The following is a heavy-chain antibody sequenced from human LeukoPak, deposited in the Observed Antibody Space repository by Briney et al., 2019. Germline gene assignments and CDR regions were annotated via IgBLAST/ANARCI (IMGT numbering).Heavy chain of an antibody. CDR3: ANTGSGYD. CDR2: ISGSGGST. Sequence: PGGSLRLSCAASGFTFSSYAMSWVRQAPGKGLEWGSAISGSGGSTYYADSVKGRFTISRDHSKATLYLQRNRLRAEDTAVYYCANTGSGYDWGQGTLVTVSS. CDR1: GFTFSSYA. D-gene: IGHD5-12*01. V-gene: IGHV3-23*01. J-gene: IGHJ4*02.